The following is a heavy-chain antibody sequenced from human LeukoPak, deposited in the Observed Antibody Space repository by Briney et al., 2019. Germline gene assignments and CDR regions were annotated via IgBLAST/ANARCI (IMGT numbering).Heavy chain of an antibody. CDR1: GYTFTGYY. Sequence: GASVKVSFKASGYTFTGYYMHWVRQAPGQGLEWMGWINPNSGGTNYAQKFQGRVTMTRDTSISTAYMELSRLRSDDTAVYYCATAYSRSYLNFDYWGQGTLVTVSS. J-gene: IGHJ4*02. D-gene: IGHD1-26*01. CDR3: ATAYSRSYLNFDY. V-gene: IGHV1-2*02. CDR2: INPNSGGT.